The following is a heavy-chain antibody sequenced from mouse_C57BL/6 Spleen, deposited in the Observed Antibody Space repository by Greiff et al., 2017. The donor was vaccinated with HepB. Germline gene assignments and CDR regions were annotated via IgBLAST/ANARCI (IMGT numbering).Heavy chain of an antibody. D-gene: IGHD2-4*01. V-gene: IGHV1-64*01. CDR2: IHPNSGST. Sequence: QVQLQQPGAELVKPGASVKLSCKASGYTFTSYWMHWVKQRPGQGLEWIGMIHPNSGSTNYNEKFKSKATLTVDKSSSTAYMQLSSLTSEDSAVYYCARSEDYDGPFDYWGQGTTLTVSS. J-gene: IGHJ2*01. CDR1: GYTFTSYW. CDR3: ARSEDYDGPFDY.